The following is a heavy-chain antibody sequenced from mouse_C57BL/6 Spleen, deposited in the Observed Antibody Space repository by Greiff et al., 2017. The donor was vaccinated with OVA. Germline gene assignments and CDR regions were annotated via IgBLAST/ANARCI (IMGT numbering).Heavy chain of an antibody. Sequence: QVQLQQSGAELVRPGASVTLSCKASGYTFTDYEMHWVKQTPVHGLEWIGAIDPETGGTAYNQKFKGKAILTADKSSSTAYMELRSLTSEDSAVYYCTRGGYYYGSSSYYFDYWGRGTTLTVSS. J-gene: IGHJ2*01. CDR3: TRGGYYYGSSSYYFDY. CDR2: IDPETGGT. CDR1: GYTFTDYE. D-gene: IGHD1-1*01. V-gene: IGHV1-15*01.